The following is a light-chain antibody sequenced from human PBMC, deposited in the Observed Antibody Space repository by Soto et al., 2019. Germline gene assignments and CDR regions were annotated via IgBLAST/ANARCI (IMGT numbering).Light chain of an antibody. J-gene: IGKJ1*01. CDR3: QHYNSYSEA. Sequence: DIQSTQPPCTLSGSLGVSITITCRASQTISSWLAWYQQKPGKAPKLLIYKASTLKSGVPSRFSGSGSGTEFTLTISSLQPDDFATYYCQHYNSYSEAFGKGTKVDIK. CDR1: QTISSW. V-gene: IGKV1-5*03. CDR2: KAS.